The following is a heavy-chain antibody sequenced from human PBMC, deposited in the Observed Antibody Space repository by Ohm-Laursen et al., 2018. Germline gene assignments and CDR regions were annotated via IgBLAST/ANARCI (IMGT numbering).Heavy chain of an antibody. J-gene: IGHJ4*02. CDR1: GFTFSSYE. D-gene: IGHD3-10*01. V-gene: IGHV3-48*03. Sequence: SLRLSCAASGFTFSSYEMNWVRQAPGKGLEWVSYISSSGSTIYYADSVKGRFTISRDNAKNSLYLQMNSLRAEDTAVYYCARGGTAYYGSGSSPGYWGQGTLVTVSS. CDR2: ISSSGSTI. CDR3: ARGGTAYYGSGSSPGY.